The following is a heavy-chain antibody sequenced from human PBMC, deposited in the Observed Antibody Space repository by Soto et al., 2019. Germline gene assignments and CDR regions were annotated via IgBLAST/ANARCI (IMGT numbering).Heavy chain of an antibody. CDR3: AKSPTYYYGSGSDYFDY. Sequence: PGGSLRLSCAASGFTFSDHYMDWVRQAPGKGLEWVGRTRNKAKSFTTYYADSVKGRFTISRDNSKNTLYLQMNSLRAEDTAVYYCAKSPTYYYGSGSDYFDYWGQGTLVTVSS. D-gene: IGHD3-10*01. CDR1: GFTFSDHY. V-gene: IGHV3-72*01. CDR2: TRNKAKSFTT. J-gene: IGHJ4*02.